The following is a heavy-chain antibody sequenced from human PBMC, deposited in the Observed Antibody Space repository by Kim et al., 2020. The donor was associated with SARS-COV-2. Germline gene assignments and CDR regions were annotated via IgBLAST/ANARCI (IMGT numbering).Heavy chain of an antibody. J-gene: IGHJ4*02. V-gene: IGHV1-8*01. CDR3: ARVGSGYSYGSFDY. D-gene: IGHD5-18*01. Sequence: AQKFQGRVTMTRNTSISTAYMELSSLRSEDTAVYYCARVGSGYSYGSFDYWGQGTLVTVSS.